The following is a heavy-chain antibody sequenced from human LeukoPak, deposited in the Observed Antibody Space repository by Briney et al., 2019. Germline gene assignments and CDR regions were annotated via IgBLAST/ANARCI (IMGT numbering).Heavy chain of an antibody. J-gene: IGHJ5*02. CDR3: ARWGNWFDP. CDR2: INHSGST. D-gene: IGHD3-16*01. CDR1: GGPFSGYY. Sequence: SETLSLTCAVYGGPFSGYYWSWIRQPPGKGLEWIGEINHSGSTNYNPSLKSRVTISVDTSKNQFSLKLSSVTAADTAVYYCARWGNWFDPWGQGTLVTVSS. V-gene: IGHV4-34*01.